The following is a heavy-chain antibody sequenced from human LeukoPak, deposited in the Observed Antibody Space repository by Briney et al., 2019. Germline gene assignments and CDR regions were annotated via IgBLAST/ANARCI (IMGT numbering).Heavy chain of an antibody. CDR2: IYYGGST. D-gene: IGHD5-24*01. Sequence: SETLSLTCSVSGGSISSSSYYWGWIRQPPGKGLEWIGTIYYGGSTYYNPSLKSRVTISVDTSKNQFSLKLSSVTAADTAVYYCARDGGQFGMATINRFDYWGQGTLVTVSS. CDR3: ARDGGQFGMATINRFDY. V-gene: IGHV4-39*07. J-gene: IGHJ4*02. CDR1: GGSISSSSYY.